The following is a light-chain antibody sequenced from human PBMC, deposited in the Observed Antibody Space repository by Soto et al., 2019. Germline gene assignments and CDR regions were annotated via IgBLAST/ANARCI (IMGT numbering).Light chain of an antibody. CDR3: LSYAGNYIYV. V-gene: IGLV2-11*01. J-gene: IGLJ1*01. Sequence: SVLTQPRSVSGSPGQSVTISCTGTSNDVGGSDSVSWYQHHPGEAPKLIMYDVTKRPSGVPDRFSASKSGNTASLTISRLQAEDETDYYCLSYAGNYIYVFGTGTKVTVL. CDR2: DVT. CDR1: SNDVGGSDS.